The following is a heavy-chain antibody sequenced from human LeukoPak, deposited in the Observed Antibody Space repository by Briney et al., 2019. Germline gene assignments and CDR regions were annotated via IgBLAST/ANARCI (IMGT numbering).Heavy chain of an antibody. CDR1: GYTFTSYG. D-gene: IGHD1-26*01. V-gene: IGHV1-18*01. Sequence: ASVKVSCKASGYTFTSYGISWVRQAPGQGLAWMGWISAYNGKTNYAQKLQGRVTMTTDTSTSTAYMELRSLRSDDTAVYYCARDMSELLSGYYFDYWGQGTLVTVSS. CDR3: ARDMSELLSGYYFDY. CDR2: ISAYNGKT. J-gene: IGHJ4*02.